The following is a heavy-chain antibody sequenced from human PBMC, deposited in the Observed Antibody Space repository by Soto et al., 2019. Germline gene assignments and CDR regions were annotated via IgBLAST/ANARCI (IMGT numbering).Heavy chain of an antibody. J-gene: IGHJ6*03. CDR3: SRPGGGYYYYMDV. D-gene: IGHD3-10*01. CDR1: GGSFSGYY. Sequence: PSETLSLTYAVYGGSFSGYYWSWIRQPPGKGLEWIGEINHSGSTNYNPSLKSRVTISVDTSKNQFSLKLSSVTAADTAVYYCSRPGGGYYYYMDVWGKGTTVTVSS. V-gene: IGHV4-34*01. CDR2: INHSGST.